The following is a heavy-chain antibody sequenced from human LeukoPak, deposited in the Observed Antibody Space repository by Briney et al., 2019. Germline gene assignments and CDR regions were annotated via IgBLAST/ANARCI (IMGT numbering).Heavy chain of an antibody. D-gene: IGHD5-24*01. CDR3: ARDLMATNGY. CDR2: ISSSSSYI. Sequence: GGSLRLSCAASGFTFSSYSMDWVRQAPGKGLEWVSSISSSSSYIYYADSVKGRFTISRDNAKNSLYLQMNSLRAEDTAVYNCARDLMATNGYWGQGTLVTVSS. CDR1: GFTFSSYS. V-gene: IGHV3-21*01. J-gene: IGHJ4*02.